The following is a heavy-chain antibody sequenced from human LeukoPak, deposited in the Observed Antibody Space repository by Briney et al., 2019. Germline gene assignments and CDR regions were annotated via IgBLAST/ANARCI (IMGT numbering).Heavy chain of an antibody. V-gene: IGHV3-30-3*01. CDR2: ISYDGSNK. CDR3: RAVAGTEY. D-gene: IGHD6-19*01. CDR1: GFTFNSYA. Sequence: GGSLRLSCVASGFTFNSYAMHWVRQAPGKGLEWVAVISYDGSNKYYADSVKGRFTISRDNSKNTLYLQMNSLRAEDTAVYYCRAVAGTEYWGQGTLVTVSS. J-gene: IGHJ4*02.